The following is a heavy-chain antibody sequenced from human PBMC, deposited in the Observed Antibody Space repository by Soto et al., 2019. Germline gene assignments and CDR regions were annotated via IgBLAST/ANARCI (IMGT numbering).Heavy chain of an antibody. CDR1: GFTFSDYA. J-gene: IGHJ4*02. CDR2: VSHDGRNT. Sequence: VQLVESGGGVVQPGRSLRLSCAASGFTFSDYAMHWVRQAPGKGLEWVAVVSHDGRNTHYAECVTGRFTISRDSSKNTVSLEMTSLRSEDTAVYYCAKGGRQWLVTSAFNYWGQAALVTVPS. CDR3: AKGGRQWLVTSAFNY. V-gene: IGHV3-30*18. D-gene: IGHD6-19*01.